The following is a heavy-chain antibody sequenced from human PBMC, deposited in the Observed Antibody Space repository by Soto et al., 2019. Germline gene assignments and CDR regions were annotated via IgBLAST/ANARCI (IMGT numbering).Heavy chain of an antibody. CDR2: IWYDGSNK. J-gene: IGHJ6*01. D-gene: IGHD2-2*01. V-gene: IGHV3-33*01. CDR1: GFTFSSYG. CDR3: ARYCSSTSCSAYYYYGMDV. Sequence: QVQLVESGGGVVQPGRSLRLSCAASGFTFSSYGMHWVRQAPGKGLEWVAVIWYDGSNKYYADSVKGRFTISRDNSKNTLYLQMNSLRAEDTAVYYCARYCSSTSCSAYYYYGMDVW.